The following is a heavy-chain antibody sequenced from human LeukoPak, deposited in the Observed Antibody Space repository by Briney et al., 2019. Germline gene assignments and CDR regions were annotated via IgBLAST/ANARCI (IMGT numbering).Heavy chain of an antibody. Sequence: ASVKVSCKASGYTFTSYYMHWVRQAPGQGLEWMGIINPSGGDAGYAQKFQGRVTVTRDTSTSTVYMELSSLRSEDTAVYYCAREMATSTWPFDYWGQGTLVTVSS. D-gene: IGHD5-24*01. CDR3: AREMATSTWPFDY. CDR1: GYTFTSYY. J-gene: IGHJ4*02. CDR2: INPSGGDA. V-gene: IGHV1-46*01.